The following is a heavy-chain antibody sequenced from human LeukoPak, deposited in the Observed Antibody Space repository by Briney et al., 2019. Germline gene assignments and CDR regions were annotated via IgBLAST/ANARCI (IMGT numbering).Heavy chain of an antibody. J-gene: IGHJ4*02. CDR1: GYTFTSYG. CDR3: ARGGYDILTGYHPFDY. D-gene: IGHD3-9*01. V-gene: IGHV1-18*04. CDR2: ISAYNGNT. Sequence: ASVKVSCKASGYTFTSYGISWVRQAPGQGLEWMGWISAYNGNTNYAQKLQGRVTMTTDTSTSTAYMELRSLRSDDTAVYYCARGGYDILTGYHPFDYWGQGTLVTASS.